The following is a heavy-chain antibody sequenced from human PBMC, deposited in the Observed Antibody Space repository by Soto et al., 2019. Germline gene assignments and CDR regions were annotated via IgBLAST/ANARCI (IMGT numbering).Heavy chain of an antibody. D-gene: IGHD3-3*01. J-gene: IGHJ6*02. Sequence: QVQLQQWGAGLLKPSETLSLTCAVYGGSFSGYYWSWIRQPPGKGLEWIGEINHSGSTNYNPSLKSRVTISVDTSKNQFSRKLSSVTAADTAVYYCARGKPPSGIYDFWSGQDPPYYYGMDVWGQGTTVTVSS. V-gene: IGHV4-34*01. CDR2: INHSGST. CDR3: ARGKPPSGIYDFWSGQDPPYYYGMDV. CDR1: GGSFSGYY.